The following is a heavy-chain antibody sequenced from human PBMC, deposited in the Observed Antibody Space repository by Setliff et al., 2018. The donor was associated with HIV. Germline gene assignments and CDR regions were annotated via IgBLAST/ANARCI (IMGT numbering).Heavy chain of an antibody. J-gene: IGHJ3*02. CDR2: IWYDGSNK. Sequence: PGGSLRLSCAASGFTFSSYGIHWVRQAPGKGLEWVALIWYDGSNKYYADSVKGRFTISRDNSKNTLYLQMSSLRAEDTAAYYCAKDRLEWLAPDGFDIWGLGTMVTVSS. CDR3: AKDRLEWLAPDGFDI. CDR1: GFTFSSYG. D-gene: IGHD3-3*01. V-gene: IGHV3-33*06.